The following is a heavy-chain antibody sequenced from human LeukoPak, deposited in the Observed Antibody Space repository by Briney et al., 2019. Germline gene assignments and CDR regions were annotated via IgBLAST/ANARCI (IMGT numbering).Heavy chain of an antibody. Sequence: SETLSLTCAVYGGSFSGYYWSWIRQPPGKGLEWIGEINHSGSTTYNPSLKSRVTISVDTSKNHFSLKLNSVTAADTAVYYCARQRLWGSAFDIWGQGTMVTVSS. V-gene: IGHV4-34*01. D-gene: IGHD7-27*01. J-gene: IGHJ3*02. CDR3: ARQRLWGSAFDI. CDR2: INHSGST. CDR1: GGSFSGYY.